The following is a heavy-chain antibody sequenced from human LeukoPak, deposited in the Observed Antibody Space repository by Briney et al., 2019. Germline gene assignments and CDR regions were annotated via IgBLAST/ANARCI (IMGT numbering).Heavy chain of an antibody. CDR3: AKGVDYCSGGSCPADY. CDR2: ISYDGNNK. D-gene: IGHD2-15*01. J-gene: IGHJ4*02. V-gene: IGHV3-30*18. Sequence: SGGSLRLSCAASGFTFSSYGMHWVRQAPGKGLEWVAVISYDGNNKYYADSVKGRFTISRDNSKNTLFLQMNSLRAEDTAVYYCAKGVDYCSGGSCPADYWGPGTLVTVSS. CDR1: GFTFSSYG.